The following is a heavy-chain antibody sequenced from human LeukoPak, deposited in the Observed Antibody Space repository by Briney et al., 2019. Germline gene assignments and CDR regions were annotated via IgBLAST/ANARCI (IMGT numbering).Heavy chain of an antibody. V-gene: IGHV3-53*01. CDR1: GFTVSSNY. J-gene: IGHJ4*02. CDR2: IYSGGST. CDR3: ARVYYDSSGHPFDY. Sequence: GGSLRLSCAASGFTVSSNYMSWVRQAPGKGLEWVSVIYSGGSTYYADSVKGRFTISRDNSKNTLYLQMNSLRAEDTAVYYCARVYYDSSGHPFDYWGQGTLVTVSS. D-gene: IGHD3-22*01.